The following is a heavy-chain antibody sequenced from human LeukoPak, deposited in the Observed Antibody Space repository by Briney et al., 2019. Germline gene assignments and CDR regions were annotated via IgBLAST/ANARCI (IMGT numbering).Heavy chain of an antibody. D-gene: IGHD5-12*01. CDR3: ASNLRLIPYYFDY. CDR1: GGSISSSSYY. CDR2: IYCSGST. Sequence: SETLSLTCTVSGGSISSSSYYWGWIRQPPGKGLEWIGSIYCSGSTYYNPSLKSRVTISVDTSKNQFSLKLSSVTAADTAVYYCASNLRLIPYYFDYWGRGTLVTVSS. J-gene: IGHJ4*02. V-gene: IGHV4-39*07.